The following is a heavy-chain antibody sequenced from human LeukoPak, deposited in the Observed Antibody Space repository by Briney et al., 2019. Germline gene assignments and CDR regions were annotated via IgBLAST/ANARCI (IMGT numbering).Heavy chain of an antibody. V-gene: IGHV4-34*01. CDR2: INDYTGNT. D-gene: IGHD3-22*01. J-gene: IGHJ6*02. CDR1: GGSFTDYF. Sequence: PSETLSLTCDVFGGSFTDYFWTWIRQSPGKGLEWIGEINDYTGNTNYNPSLNSRVSISLKKSKNQFSLELRSVTAADTAVYYCARGRIAKIVVVHSFHYGMDVWGQGTTVTVSS. CDR3: ARGRIAKIVVVHSFHYGMDV.